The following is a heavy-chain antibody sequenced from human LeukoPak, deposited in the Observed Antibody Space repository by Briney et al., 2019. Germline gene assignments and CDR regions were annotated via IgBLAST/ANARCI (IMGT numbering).Heavy chain of an antibody. CDR3: AKAEYSYDAFDI. V-gene: IGHV3-23*01. Sequence: GGSLRLSCAASGFTFSSYAMSWVRQAPGKGLEWVSAISGSGGSTYYADSVKGRFTISRVNSKNTLYLQMNSLRAEDTAVYYCAKAEYSYDAFDIWGQGTMVTVSS. CDR1: GFTFSSYA. CDR2: ISGSGGST. D-gene: IGHD5-18*01. J-gene: IGHJ3*02.